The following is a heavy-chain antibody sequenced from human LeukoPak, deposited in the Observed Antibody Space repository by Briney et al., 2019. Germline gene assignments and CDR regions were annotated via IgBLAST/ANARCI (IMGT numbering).Heavy chain of an antibody. CDR2: IYYSGST. J-gene: IGHJ5*02. V-gene: IGHV4-59*01. CDR3: ARWSIAIVGAPKGGWFDP. Sequence: SETLSLTCTVSGGSLSSYYWSWIRQPPGKGLEWIGYIYYSGSTNYNPSLKSRVTISVDTSKNQFSLKLSSVTAADTAVYYCARWSIAIVGAPKGGWFDPWGQGTLVTVSS. D-gene: IGHD1-26*01. CDR1: GGSLSSYY.